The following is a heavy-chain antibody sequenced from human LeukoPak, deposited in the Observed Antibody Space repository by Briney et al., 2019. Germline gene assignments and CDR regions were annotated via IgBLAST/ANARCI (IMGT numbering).Heavy chain of an antibody. J-gene: IGHJ4*02. CDR3: ARGYSGYDLGPYYFDY. CDR1: GFTVSSNC. Sequence: GGSLRLSCAASGFTVSSNCMSWVRQAPGKGLEWVSVIYSGGSTYYADSVKGRFTISRDNSKNTLYLQMNSLRAEDTAVYYCARGYSGYDLGPYYFDYWGQGTLVTVSS. V-gene: IGHV3-66*01. D-gene: IGHD5-12*01. CDR2: IYSGGST.